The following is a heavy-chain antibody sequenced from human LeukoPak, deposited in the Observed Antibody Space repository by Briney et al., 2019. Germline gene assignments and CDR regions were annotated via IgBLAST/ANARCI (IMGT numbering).Heavy chain of an antibody. Sequence: SVXVSCKASGGTFSSYAISWVRQAPGQGLEWMGGIIPIFGTANYAQKFQGRVTITTDESTSTAYMELSSLRSEDTAVYYCARAGIAARPQYYYYYMDVWGKGTTVTVSS. D-gene: IGHD6-6*01. V-gene: IGHV1-69*05. J-gene: IGHJ6*03. CDR2: IIPIFGTA. CDR3: ARAGIAARPQYYYYYMDV. CDR1: GGTFSSYA.